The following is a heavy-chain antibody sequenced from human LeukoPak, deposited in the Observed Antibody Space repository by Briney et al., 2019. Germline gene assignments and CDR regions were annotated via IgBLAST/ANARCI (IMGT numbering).Heavy chain of an antibody. D-gene: IGHD6-19*01. V-gene: IGHV4-39*07. J-gene: IGHJ4*02. Sequence: KSSETLSLTCTVSGGSISSSSYYWGWIRQPPGKGLEWIGSIYYSGSTYYNPSLKSRVTISVDTSKNQFSLKLSSVTAADTAVYYCARDGADGYSSGWYGGYYFDYWGQGALVTVSS. CDR1: GGSISSSSYY. CDR2: IYYSGST. CDR3: ARDGADGYSSGWYGGYYFDY.